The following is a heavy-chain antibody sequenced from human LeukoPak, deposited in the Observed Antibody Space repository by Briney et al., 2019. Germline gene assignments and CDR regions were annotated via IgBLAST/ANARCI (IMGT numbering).Heavy chain of an antibody. Sequence: GGSLRLSCAASGFTFSSYWMHWVRQAPGKGLVWVSRINSGGSSTSYADSVKGRFTISRDNATNTPYLQMNSLRAEDTAGYYCARDYMIVDVWVAFDIWGQGTMVTVSS. CDR3: ARDYMIVDVWVAFDI. D-gene: IGHD3-22*01. V-gene: IGHV3-74*01. CDR2: INSGGSST. J-gene: IGHJ3*02. CDR1: GFTFSSYW.